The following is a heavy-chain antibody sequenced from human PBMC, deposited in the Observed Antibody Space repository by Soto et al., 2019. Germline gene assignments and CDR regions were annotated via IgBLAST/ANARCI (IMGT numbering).Heavy chain of an antibody. CDR1: GYSFTAYF. J-gene: IGHJ4*02. D-gene: IGHD6-6*01. CDR3: ARAPYSTSSFFFDF. V-gene: IGHV1-46*01. Sequence: QVHVVQSGTEVKKPGASVKVSCKASGYSFTAYFMHWVRQAPGQGLEWMGIIHPKGGSANYAQKFQDRIALTWDTSTSTVYMELSSLRSDDTAVYYCARAPYSTSSFFFDFWGQGTPVTVSS. CDR2: IHPKGGSA.